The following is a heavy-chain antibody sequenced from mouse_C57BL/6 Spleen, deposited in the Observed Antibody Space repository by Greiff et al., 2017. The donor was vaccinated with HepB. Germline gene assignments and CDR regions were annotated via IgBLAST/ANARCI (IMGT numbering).Heavy chain of an antibody. Sequence: QVQLQQSGAELARPGASVKMSCKASGYTFTSYTMHWVKQRPGQGLEWIGYINPSSGYTKYNQKFKDKATLTADKSSSTAYMQLSSLTSEDSAVYYCARLGEQLRLLAWFAYWGQGTLVTVSA. D-gene: IGHD3-2*02. J-gene: IGHJ3*01. CDR1: GYTFTSYT. V-gene: IGHV1-4*01. CDR2: INPSSGYT. CDR3: ARLGEQLRLLAWFAY.